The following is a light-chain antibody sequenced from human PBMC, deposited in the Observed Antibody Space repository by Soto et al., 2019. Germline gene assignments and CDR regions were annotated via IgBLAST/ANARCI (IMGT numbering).Light chain of an antibody. V-gene: IGLV1-40*01. CDR2: GNS. J-gene: IGLJ2*01. CDR1: SSNIGAGYD. CDR3: QSYDSSLSAYVV. Sequence: QLVLTQPPSVSGAPGQRVTISCTGSSSNIGAGYDVHWYQQLPGTAPKLLIYGNSSRPSGVPDRFSGSKSGTSASLAITGLQAEDEADYYCQSYDSSLSAYVVFGGGTKLTVL.